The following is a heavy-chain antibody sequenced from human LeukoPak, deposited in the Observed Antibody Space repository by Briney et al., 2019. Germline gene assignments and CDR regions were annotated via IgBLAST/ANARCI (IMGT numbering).Heavy chain of an antibody. Sequence: PSETLSLTCAVSGGSISSSNWWSWVRQPPGKGLEWIGEIYHSGSTNYNPSLKSRVTISVDKSKNQFSLKLSSVTAADTAVYYCARVRYRYSGSYPFDYWGQGTLVTVSS. CDR2: IYHSGST. J-gene: IGHJ4*02. V-gene: IGHV4-4*02. CDR3: ARVRYRYSGSYPFDY. CDR1: GGSISSSNW. D-gene: IGHD1-26*01.